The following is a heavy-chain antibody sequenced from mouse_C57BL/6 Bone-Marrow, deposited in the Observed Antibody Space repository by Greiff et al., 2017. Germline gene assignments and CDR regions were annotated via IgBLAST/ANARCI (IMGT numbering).Heavy chain of an antibody. D-gene: IGHD1-1*01. CDR3: AREGYYVSSLFAY. Sequence: VQLQQSGAELVRPGTSVKMSCKASGYTFTNYWIGWAKQRPGHGLEWIGDIYPGGGYTNYNEKFKGKATLTADKSSSTAYMQFSSLTSADSSIYYCAREGYYVSSLFAYWGQGTLVTVSA. V-gene: IGHV1-63*01. CDR2: IYPGGGYT. CDR1: GYTFTNYW. J-gene: IGHJ3*01.